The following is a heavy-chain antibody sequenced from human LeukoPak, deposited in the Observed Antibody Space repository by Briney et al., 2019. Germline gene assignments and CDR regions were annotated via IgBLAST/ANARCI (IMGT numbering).Heavy chain of an antibody. V-gene: IGHV3-21*01. D-gene: IGHD3-22*01. Sequence: GGSLRLSCAASGFNFSSYSMNWVRQAPGKGLEWVSCISTTSSHIYYADSVKGRFTISRDNAKNSLYLQMNSLRAEDTAVYYCVTDGADYSDSTGYPIYFDYWGQGTLVTVSS. CDR2: ISTTSSHI. CDR3: VTDGADYSDSTGYPIYFDY. CDR1: GFNFSSYS. J-gene: IGHJ4*02.